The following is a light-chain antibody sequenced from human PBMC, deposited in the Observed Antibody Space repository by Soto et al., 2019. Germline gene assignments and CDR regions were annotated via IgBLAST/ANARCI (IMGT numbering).Light chain of an antibody. CDR3: QQYETFSGT. J-gene: IGKJ1*01. V-gene: IGKV1-39*01. Sequence: DIQMTQSPSSPSASVGDRITITCRASQSISRYLNWYQHKPGKAHKLLINAASSLERGVQSRFSGGGSGTDFTLTIASLQPDDFATYYCQQYETFSGTVGPGTKVEI. CDR2: AAS. CDR1: QSISRY.